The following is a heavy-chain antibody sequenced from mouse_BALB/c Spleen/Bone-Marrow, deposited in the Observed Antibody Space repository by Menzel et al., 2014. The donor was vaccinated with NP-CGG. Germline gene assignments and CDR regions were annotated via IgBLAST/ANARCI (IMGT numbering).Heavy chain of an antibody. CDR1: GDSITSGY. V-gene: IGHV3-8*02. Sequence: EVKVVESGPSLVKPSQTLSLTCSVTGDSITSGYWNWIRKFPGNKLEYMGYISYSGSTYYNPSLKSRISITRDTSKNQYYLQLNSETTEDTATYYCARFRTTGAMDYWGQGTSVTVSS. CDR2: ISYSGST. CDR3: ARFRTTGAMDY. J-gene: IGHJ4*01.